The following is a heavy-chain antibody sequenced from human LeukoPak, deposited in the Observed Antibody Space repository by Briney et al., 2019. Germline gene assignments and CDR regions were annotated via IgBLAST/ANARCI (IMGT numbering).Heavy chain of an antibody. D-gene: IGHD2-2*01. CDR3: AKELIPAAMGYYYYGMDV. Sequence: GGSLRLSCAASGFTFSDYYMSWIRQAPGKGLEWVSYISDSTTHTKYADSVKGRFTISRDNAKNSLYLQMDSLRTEDTAVYYCAKELIPAAMGYYYYGMDVWGQGTTVTVSS. V-gene: IGHV3-11*05. CDR1: GFTFSDYY. J-gene: IGHJ6*02. CDR2: ISDSTTHT.